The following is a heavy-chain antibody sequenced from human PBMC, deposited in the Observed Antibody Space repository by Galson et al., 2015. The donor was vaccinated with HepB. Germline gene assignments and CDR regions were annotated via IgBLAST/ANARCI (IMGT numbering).Heavy chain of an antibody. V-gene: IGHV1-46*01. CDR2: INLSGGST. J-gene: IGHJ4*02. Sequence: SVKVSCKASGYLTNYYMHWVRQAPGQGLECMGIINLSGGSTSYAQKFQGRVTMTRDTSTSTIYMELSNLRSEDTAVYYCVKMDYYNSRGYSPLWGQGTLVTVSS. CDR3: VKMDYYNSRGYSPL. D-gene: IGHD3-22*01. CDR1: GYLTNYY.